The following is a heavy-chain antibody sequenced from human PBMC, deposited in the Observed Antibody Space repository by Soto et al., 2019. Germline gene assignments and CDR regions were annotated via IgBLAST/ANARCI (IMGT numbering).Heavy chain of an antibody. V-gene: IGHV4-39*01. D-gene: IGHD2-15*01. CDR3: ARVGRYCSGGSCYFGY. J-gene: IGHJ4*02. CDR2: IYYSGST. CDR1: GGSISSSSYY. Sequence: SETLSLTCTVSGGSISSSSYYWGWIRQPPGKGLEWIGSIYYSGSTYYNPSLKSRVTISVDTSKNQFSLKLSSVTAADTAVYYCARVGRYCSGGSCYFGYWGQGTLVTVSS.